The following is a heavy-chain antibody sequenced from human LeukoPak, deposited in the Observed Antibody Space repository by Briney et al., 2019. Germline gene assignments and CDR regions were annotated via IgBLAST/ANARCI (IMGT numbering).Heavy chain of an antibody. CDR3: ARDLSETNGDLAS. J-gene: IGHJ5*01. CDR2: ISSSSSYI. Sequence: GGSLRLSCAASGFTFSSYSMNWVRQAPGKGLEWVSSISSSSSYIYYADSVKGRFTISRDNAKNSLYLQMNSLRAEDTAVYYCARDLSETNGDLASWGQGTLVTVSS. V-gene: IGHV3-21*01. CDR1: GFTFSSYS. D-gene: IGHD4-17*01.